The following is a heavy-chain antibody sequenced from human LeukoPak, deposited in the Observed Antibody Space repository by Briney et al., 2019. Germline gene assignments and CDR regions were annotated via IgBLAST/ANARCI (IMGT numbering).Heavy chain of an antibody. CDR3: ARLATPLYTYYYYGMDV. V-gene: IGHV4-4*02. J-gene: IGHJ6*02. D-gene: IGHD3-3*01. CDR2: IYHSGST. CDR1: GGSISSSNW. Sequence: PSETLSLTCAVSGGSISSSNWWSWVRQPPGKGLAWIGEIYHSGSTNYNPSLKSRVTISVDKSKNQFSLKLSSVTAADTAVYYCARLATPLYTYYYYGMDVWGQGTTVTVSS.